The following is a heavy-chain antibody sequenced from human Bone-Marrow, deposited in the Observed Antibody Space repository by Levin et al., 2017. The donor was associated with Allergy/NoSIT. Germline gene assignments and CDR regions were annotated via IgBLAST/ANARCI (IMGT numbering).Heavy chain of an antibody. V-gene: IGHV3-66*02. J-gene: IGHJ4*02. CDR2: IYSGGDT. D-gene: IGHD3-10*01. Sequence: QAGESLKISCAASGFTVSSHYMSWVRQAPGKGLEWVSVIYSGGDTYYADSVLGRFTIPRDNSKNTLYLQMNSLRAEDTAVYYCARNHAWYGARYFDYWGQGTLVSVSS. CDR1: GFTVSSHY. CDR3: ARNHAWYGARYFDY.